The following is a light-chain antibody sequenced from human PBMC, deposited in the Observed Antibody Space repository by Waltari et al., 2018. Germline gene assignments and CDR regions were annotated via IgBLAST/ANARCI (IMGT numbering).Light chain of an antibody. CDR1: QNLYDN. CDR3: QQYNTWPPIT. V-gene: IGKV3-15*01. CDR2: RAS. J-gene: IGKJ5*01. Sequence: EVVMTQSPATLSVSPGERATLSCRASQNLYDNLAWYQQKPGQAPRLLICRASTRATGIPARFSGSGSGADFTLTISSVQSEDCAFYYCQQYNTWPPITFGRGTRLEIK.